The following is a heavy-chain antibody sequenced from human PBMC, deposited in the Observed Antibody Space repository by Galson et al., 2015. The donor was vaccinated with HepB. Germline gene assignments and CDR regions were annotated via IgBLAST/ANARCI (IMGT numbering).Heavy chain of an antibody. D-gene: IGHD6-13*01. J-gene: IGHJ6*02. Sequence: SVKVSCKASGGTFSSYAISWVRQAPGQGLEWMGRIIPILGIANYAQKFQGRVTITADKSTSTAYMELSSLRSEDTAVYYCARDKVGAAAGTETYYYYGMDVWGQGTTVTVSS. CDR1: GGTFSSYA. V-gene: IGHV1-69*04. CDR2: IIPILGIA. CDR3: ARDKVGAAAGTETYYYYGMDV.